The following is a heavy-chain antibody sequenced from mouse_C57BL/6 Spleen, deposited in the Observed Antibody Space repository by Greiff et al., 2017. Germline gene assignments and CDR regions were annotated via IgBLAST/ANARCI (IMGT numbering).Heavy chain of an antibody. D-gene: IGHD1-1*01. CDR2: INPSTGGT. CDR3: AIYGSRYYAMDY. V-gene: IGHV1-42*01. Sequence: VQLQQSGPELVKPGASVKISCKASGYSFTGYYMNWVKQSPEKSLEWIGEINPSTGGTTYNQKFKAKATLTVDKSSSTAYMQLKSLTSEDSAVYYCAIYGSRYYAMDYWGQGTSVTVSS. CDR1: GYSFTGYY. J-gene: IGHJ4*01.